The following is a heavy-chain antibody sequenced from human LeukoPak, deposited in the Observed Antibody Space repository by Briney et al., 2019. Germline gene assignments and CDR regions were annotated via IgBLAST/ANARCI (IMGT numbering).Heavy chain of an antibody. CDR1: GFTFSSYA. CDR3: AKAPGGIVGY. D-gene: IGHD3-16*01. CDR2: ISGSGGST. V-gene: IGHV3-23*01. J-gene: IGHJ4*02. Sequence: GGSLGLSCAASGFTFSSYAMHWVRQAPGKGLEWVSAISGSGGSTYYADSVKGRFTISRDNSKNTVYLQMNSLRADDTAVYYCAKAPGGIVGYWGQGTLVTVSS.